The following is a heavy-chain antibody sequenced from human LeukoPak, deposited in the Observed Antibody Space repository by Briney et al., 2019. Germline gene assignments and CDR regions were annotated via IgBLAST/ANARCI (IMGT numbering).Heavy chain of an antibody. Sequence: GGSLRLSCAASGFTFSSYAMSWVRQAPGKGLEWVSAISGSGGSTYYADSVKGRFTISRGNSKNSLYLQMNSLRAEDTAVYYCARVGSLDYFDYWGQGTLVTVSS. J-gene: IGHJ4*02. CDR1: GFTFSSYA. CDR2: ISGSGGST. CDR3: ARVGSLDYFDY. D-gene: IGHD6-13*01. V-gene: IGHV3-23*01.